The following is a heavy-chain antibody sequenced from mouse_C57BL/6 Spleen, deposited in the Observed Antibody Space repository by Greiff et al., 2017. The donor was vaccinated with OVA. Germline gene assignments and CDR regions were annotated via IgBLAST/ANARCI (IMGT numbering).Heavy chain of an antibody. J-gene: IGHJ4*01. CDR2: IYPGDGDT. CDR1: GYAFSSYW. CDR3: ARADVLYAMDY. Sequence: VKLMESGAELVKPGASVKISCKASGYAFSSYWMNWVKQRPGKGLEWIGQIYPGDGDTNYNGKFKGKATLTADKSSSTAYMQLSSLTSEDSAVYFCARADVLYAMDYWGQGTSVTVSS. V-gene: IGHV1-80*01.